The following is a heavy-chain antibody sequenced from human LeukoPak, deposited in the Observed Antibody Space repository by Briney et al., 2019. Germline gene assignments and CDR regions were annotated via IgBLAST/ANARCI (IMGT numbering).Heavy chain of an antibody. CDR1: GASISSSY. D-gene: IGHD3-22*01. Sequence: SETLSLTCTVSGASISSSYWSWIRQPPGKALEWIGYVYYTGSTNYNPSLKNRLSISVDTSTNQFSLKLNSVTAADTALYYCARGYFDSSGYSNAFDIWGQGTMVTVSS. CDR2: VYYTGST. V-gene: IGHV4-59*01. J-gene: IGHJ3*02. CDR3: ARGYFDSSGYSNAFDI.